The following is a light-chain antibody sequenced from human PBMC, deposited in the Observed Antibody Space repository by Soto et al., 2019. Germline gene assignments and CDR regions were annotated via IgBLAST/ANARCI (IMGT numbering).Light chain of an antibody. CDR3: QQRSNWPPRLT. CDR1: QSVSSY. V-gene: IGKV3-11*01. Sequence: EIVLTQSRATLSLSPGERATLSCRASQSVSSYLAWYQQKPGQAPRLLIYDASNRATGIPARFSGSGSGTDFPLTISSLEPEDFAVYYCQQRSNWPPRLTFGGGTKVEIK. J-gene: IGKJ4*01. CDR2: DAS.